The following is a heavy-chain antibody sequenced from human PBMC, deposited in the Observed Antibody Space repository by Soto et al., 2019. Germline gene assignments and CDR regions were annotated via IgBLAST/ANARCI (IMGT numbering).Heavy chain of an antibody. Sequence: GSLRLSCAASGFTFSTYDMHWVRQVPGKGLEWVSAIGSAHDPYYLGSVKGRFSISRENAKNSLYLQMNSLTTGDTAVYYCARAYLGRLPRRADYYYALDVWGQGTTVTVSS. CDR2: IGSAHDP. V-gene: IGHV3-13*05. CDR1: GFTFSTYD. D-gene: IGHD1-26*01. J-gene: IGHJ6*02. CDR3: ARAYLGRLPRRADYYYALDV.